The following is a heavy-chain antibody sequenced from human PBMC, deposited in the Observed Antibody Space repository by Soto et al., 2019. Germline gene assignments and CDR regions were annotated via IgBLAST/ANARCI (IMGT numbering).Heavy chain of an antibody. D-gene: IGHD2-2*01. CDR1: GLNFSSYS. CDR2: ISSSSSYI. V-gene: IGHV3-21*01. Sequence: PGGTLILSSTASGLNFSSYSMNWVRPAPGKGLEWVSSISSSSSYIYYADSVKGRFTISRDNAKNSLYLQMNSLRAEDTAVYYCARVCSSTSCYYYYGMDVWGQGTTVTVSS. J-gene: IGHJ6*02. CDR3: ARVCSSTSCYYYYGMDV.